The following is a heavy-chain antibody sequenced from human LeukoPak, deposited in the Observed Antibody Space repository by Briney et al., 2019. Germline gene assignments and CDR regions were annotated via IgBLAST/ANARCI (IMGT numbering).Heavy chain of an antibody. V-gene: IGHV3-7*03. J-gene: IGHJ4*02. CDR2: INPGGFDK. D-gene: IGHD4-17*01. CDR1: GLTFSGHW. CDR3: ARLKGTTSVFDY. Sequence: GGSLRLSCVASGLTFSGHWMTWVRQAPGKGVEWVGNINPGGFDKFYVDSVKGRFTMSRDNARNSLYLQRDSLRAQDTAVYYCARLKGTTSVFDYWGQGTLVTVSS.